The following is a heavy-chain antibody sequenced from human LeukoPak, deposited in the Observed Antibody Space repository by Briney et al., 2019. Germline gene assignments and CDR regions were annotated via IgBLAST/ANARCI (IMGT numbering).Heavy chain of an antibody. D-gene: IGHD3-16*01. V-gene: IGHV4-4*07. CDR2: MYSSGTT. CDR3: AKDGANWFGP. CDR1: GGSISGSY. Sequence: SETLSLTCTVSGGSISGSYWSWIRQPAGKGLEWIGRMYSSGTTNHNPSLKSRVAISIDTSRNRFSLKLTSVTAADTAVYYCAKDGANWFGPWGQGTLVTVSS. J-gene: IGHJ5*02.